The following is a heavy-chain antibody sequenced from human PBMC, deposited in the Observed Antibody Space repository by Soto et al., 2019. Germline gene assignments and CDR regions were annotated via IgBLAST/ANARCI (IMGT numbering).Heavy chain of an antibody. D-gene: IGHD6-19*01. CDR3: ARDTAGYSSGWFRYYYGMDV. CDR1: GFTCSDHY. J-gene: IGHJ6*02. V-gene: IGHV3-72*01. CDR2: VRNKANNYTT. Sequence: GVPLRLSCAAAGFTCSDHYMDWVLQAPGKGLEWVGRVRNKANNYTTEYAASVKGRFTISRDDSMNSLYLQMNSLKTEDTAVYYCARDTAGYSSGWFRYYYGMDVWGQGTTVTVSS.